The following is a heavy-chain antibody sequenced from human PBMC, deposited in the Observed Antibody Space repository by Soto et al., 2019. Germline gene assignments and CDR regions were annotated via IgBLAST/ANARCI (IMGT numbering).Heavy chain of an antibody. CDR1: GYSFTNYG. CDR3: ARPRFNYSDKTVYYYFDY. J-gene: IGHJ4*02. Sequence: QVQLVQSGAEVKKPGASVKVSCKASGYSFTNYGISWVRQAPGQGPEWMGWISGHNGDTNHPQSLQGRVTMTTDTSRNTAYMELSSLRSDDTAVYYCARPRFNYSDKTVYYYFDYWGQGTLVTVSS. V-gene: IGHV1-18*04. D-gene: IGHD3-22*01. CDR2: ISGHNGDT.